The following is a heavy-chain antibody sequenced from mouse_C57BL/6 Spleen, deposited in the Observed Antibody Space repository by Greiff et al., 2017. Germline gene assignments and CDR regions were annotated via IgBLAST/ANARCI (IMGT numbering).Heavy chain of an antibody. CDR1: GYAFSSYW. CDR2: IYPGDGDT. J-gene: IGHJ2*01. V-gene: IGHV1-80*01. CDR3: ARFGDSSGYAWFAY. Sequence: VQLQQSGAELVKPGASVKISCKASGYAFSSYWMNWVKQRPGKGLEWIGQIYPGDGDTNYNGKFKGKATLTADKSSSTAYMQLSSLTSEDSAVYFCARFGDSSGYAWFAYWGQGTTLTVSS. D-gene: IGHD3-2*02.